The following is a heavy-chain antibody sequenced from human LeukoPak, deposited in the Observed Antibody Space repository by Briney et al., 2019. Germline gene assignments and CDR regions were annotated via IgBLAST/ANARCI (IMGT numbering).Heavy chain of an antibody. Sequence: PSETLSLTCTVSDGSISYYYWSWIRQPAGKGLEWIGRIYVGGSTDYSPSLKSRVSMSLDKSKNQLSLRLISVSAADTAVYYCARWHMNSQDVWGRGTAVTVS. CDR2: IYVGGST. CDR3: ARWHMNSQDV. D-gene: IGHD4-23*01. CDR1: DGSISYYY. V-gene: IGHV4-4*07. J-gene: IGHJ6*02.